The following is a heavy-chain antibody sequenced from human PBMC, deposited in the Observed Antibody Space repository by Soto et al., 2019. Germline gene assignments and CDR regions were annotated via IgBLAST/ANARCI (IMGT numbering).Heavy chain of an antibody. CDR1: GGSISSYY. CDR3: ARDINDFWSGRGGYFDY. D-gene: IGHD3-3*01. V-gene: IGHV4-59*01. J-gene: IGHJ4*02. CDR2: IYYSGST. Sequence: PSETLSLTCTVSGGSISSYYWSWIRQPPGKGLEWIRYIYYSGSTNYNPSLKSRVTISVDTSKNQFSLKLSSVTAADTAVYYCARDINDFWSGRGGYFDYWGQGTLVTVSS.